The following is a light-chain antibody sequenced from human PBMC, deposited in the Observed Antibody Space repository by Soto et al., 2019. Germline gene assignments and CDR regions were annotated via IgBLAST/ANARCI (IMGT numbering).Light chain of an antibody. CDR1: SSNIGAGYD. V-gene: IGLV1-40*01. CDR2: GNS. Sequence: QSVLTQPPSVSGAPGQRVTISCTGSSSNIGAGYDVHWYQQLPGTAPKLLIYGNSNRPSGVPDRFSGSKSGTSASLAITGLQAEDEADYYCQSYDSSLSGPLFSGGTKLTVL. CDR3: QSYDSSLSGPL. J-gene: IGLJ2*01.